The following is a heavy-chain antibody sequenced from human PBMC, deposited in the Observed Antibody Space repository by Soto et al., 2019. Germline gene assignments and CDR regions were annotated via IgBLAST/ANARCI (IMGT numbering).Heavy chain of an antibody. J-gene: IGHJ4*01. CDR1: GGSISSYY. Sequence: QVQLQESGPGLVKPSETLSLTCTVSGGSISSYYRSWILQPPGKGLEWIGYIYCSGSTNYNPSLTSRVPISVDTSKNQFSLKLSSVTAADTAVYYCARRYGYSFDYWGHGTLVTVSS. D-gene: IGHD1-1*01. V-gene: IGHV4-59*08. CDR3: ARRYGYSFDY. CDR2: IYCSGST.